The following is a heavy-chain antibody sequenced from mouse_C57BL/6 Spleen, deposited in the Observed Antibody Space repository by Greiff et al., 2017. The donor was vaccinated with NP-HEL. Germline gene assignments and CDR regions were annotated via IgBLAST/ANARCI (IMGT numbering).Heavy chain of an antibody. CDR3: ARLNYGSSWGFAY. D-gene: IGHD1-1*01. CDR1: GYTFTSYW. J-gene: IGHJ3*01. CDR2: IDPSDSYT. Sequence: QVQLQQPGAELVKPGASVKLSCKASGYTFTSYWMQWVKQRPGQGLEWIGEIDPSDSYTNYNQKFKGKATLTVDTSSSTAYMQLSSLTSEDSAVYYCARLNYGSSWGFAYWGQGTLVTVSA. V-gene: IGHV1-50*01.